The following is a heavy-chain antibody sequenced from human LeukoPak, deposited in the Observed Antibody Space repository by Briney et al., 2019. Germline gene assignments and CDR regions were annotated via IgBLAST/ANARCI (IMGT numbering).Heavy chain of an antibody. Sequence: PSETLSLTCTVSGYFISSGYYWGWIRQPPGKGLQWIGSIHHSGSTYYNPSLKSRVTISVDTSKNQFSLKLSSVTAADTAVYYCARDAEYGSSWYGVFDYWGQGTLVTVSS. CDR3: ARDAEYGSSWYGVFDY. D-gene: IGHD6-13*01. J-gene: IGHJ4*02. CDR1: GYFISSGYY. CDR2: IHHSGST. V-gene: IGHV4-38-2*02.